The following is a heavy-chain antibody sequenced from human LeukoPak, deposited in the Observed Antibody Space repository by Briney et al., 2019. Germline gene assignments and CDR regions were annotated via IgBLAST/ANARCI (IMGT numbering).Heavy chain of an antibody. D-gene: IGHD3-10*01. J-gene: IGHJ4*02. CDR3: ARSLLLWFGESPIDY. CDR1: GSTFSSYA. CDR2: ISYDGSNK. V-gene: IGHV3-30-3*01. Sequence: GGSLRLSCAASGSTFSSYAMHWVRQAPGKGLEWEAVISYDGSNKYYADSVKGRFTISRDNSKNTLYLQMNSLRAEDTAVYYCARSLLLWFGESPIDYWGQGTLVTVSS.